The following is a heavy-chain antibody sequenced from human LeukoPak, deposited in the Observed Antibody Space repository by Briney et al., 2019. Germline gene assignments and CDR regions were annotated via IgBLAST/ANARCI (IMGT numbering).Heavy chain of an antibody. Sequence: GASVKVSCKASGGTFSSYAISWVRQAPGQGLEWMGGIIPIFGTANYAQKFQGRVTITADKSTSTAYMELSSLRSEDTAVYYCARDSRSGTVDPSTSDYWGQGTLVTVSS. CDR3: ARDSRSGTVDPSTSDY. D-gene: IGHD2-2*01. J-gene: IGHJ4*02. CDR1: GGTFSSYA. V-gene: IGHV1-69*06. CDR2: IIPIFGTA.